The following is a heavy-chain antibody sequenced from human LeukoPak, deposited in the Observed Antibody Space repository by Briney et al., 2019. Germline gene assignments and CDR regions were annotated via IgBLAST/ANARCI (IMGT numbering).Heavy chain of an antibody. CDR3: ARGGRFLEWRGDYYYYYMDV. CDR1: GGSISSYY. Sequence: SETLSLTCTVSGGSISSYYWSWIRQPPGKGLEWIGYIYYSGSTNYNPSLKSRVTISVDTSKNQFSLKLSSVTAADTAVYYCARGGRFLEWRGDYYYYYMDVWGKGTTVTVSS. V-gene: IGHV4-59*01. D-gene: IGHD3-3*01. J-gene: IGHJ6*03. CDR2: IYYSGST.